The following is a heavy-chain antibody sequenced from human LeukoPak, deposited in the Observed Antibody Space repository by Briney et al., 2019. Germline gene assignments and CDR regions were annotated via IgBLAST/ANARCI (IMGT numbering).Heavy chain of an antibody. J-gene: IGHJ5*02. CDR1: RFTVSINS. D-gene: IGHD3-22*01. Sequence: GGSLRLSCTVSRFTVSINSMSWVRQAPGKGLEWVSFIYSGGNTHYSDSVKGRFTISRDNAKNSLYLQLNSLRAEDTAVYYCARVLHKRNYDSSDYYGSWGQGTLVTVSS. CDR3: ARVLHKRNYDSSDYYGS. V-gene: IGHV3-66*01. CDR2: IYSGGNT.